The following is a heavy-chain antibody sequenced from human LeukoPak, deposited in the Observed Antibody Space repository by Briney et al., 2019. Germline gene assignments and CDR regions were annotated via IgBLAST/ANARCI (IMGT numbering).Heavy chain of an antibody. Sequence: GGSLRLSCAASGFTFSSYAMSWVRQAPGKGLEWVSAISGSGGSTYYADSVKGRFTISRDNSKYTLYLQMNSLRAEDTAVYYCAKGAYCGGDCYPDYFDYWGQGTLVTVSS. CDR2: ISGSGGST. V-gene: IGHV3-23*01. CDR3: AKGAYCGGDCYPDYFDY. D-gene: IGHD2-21*02. CDR1: GFTFSSYA. J-gene: IGHJ4*02.